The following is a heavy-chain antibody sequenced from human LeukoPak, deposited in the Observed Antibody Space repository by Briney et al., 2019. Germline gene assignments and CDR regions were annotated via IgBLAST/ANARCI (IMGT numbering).Heavy chain of an antibody. V-gene: IGHV3-48*01. CDR1: GFTFSSYS. D-gene: IGHD3-22*01. CDR3: ARDRYYDSSTDAFDI. J-gene: IGHJ3*02. Sequence: GGSLRLSCAASGFTFSSYSMNWVRQAPGKGLEWVSYISSSSSTIYYADSVKGRFTISRNNVKNSLYLQMNSLRAEDTAVYYCARDRYYDSSTDAFDIWGQGTMVTVSS. CDR2: ISSSSSTI.